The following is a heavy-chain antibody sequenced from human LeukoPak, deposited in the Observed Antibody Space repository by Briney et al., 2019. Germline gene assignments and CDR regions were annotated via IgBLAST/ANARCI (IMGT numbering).Heavy chain of an antibody. CDR3: ARDSLHSGSYPPRFDY. CDR1: GFTFSDYY. Sequence: PGGSLRLSCAASGFTFSDYYMSWIRQAPGKGLEWVSYISSSGSTIYYADSVKGRFTISRDNAKNSLYLQMNSLRAEDTAVYYCARDSLHSGSYPPRFDYWGQGTLVTVSS. D-gene: IGHD1-26*01. J-gene: IGHJ4*02. CDR2: ISSSGSTI. V-gene: IGHV3-11*01.